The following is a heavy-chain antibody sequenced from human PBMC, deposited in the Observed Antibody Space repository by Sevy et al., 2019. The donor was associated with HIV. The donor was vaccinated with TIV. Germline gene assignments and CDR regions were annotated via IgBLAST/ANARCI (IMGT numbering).Heavy chain of an antibody. J-gene: IGHJ4*02. Sequence: GESLKISCAASGFTFSNAWMSWVRQAPGKGLEWVGRIKSKTDGGTTDYAAPVKGRFTISRDDSKNTLYLQMNSLRAEDTAAYYCARDRVVYAISGGGYFDYWGQGTLVTVSS. CDR1: GFTFSNAW. D-gene: IGHD2-8*02. CDR2: IKSKTDGGTT. CDR3: ARDRVVYAISGGGYFDY. V-gene: IGHV3-15*01.